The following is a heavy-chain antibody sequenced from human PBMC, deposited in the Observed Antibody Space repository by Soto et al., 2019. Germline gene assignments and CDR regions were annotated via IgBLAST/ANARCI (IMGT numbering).Heavy chain of an antibody. CDR2: VSTNGAT. D-gene: IGHD3-9*01. J-gene: IGHJ6*02. V-gene: IGHV4-4*07. CDR3: ARADYEILTGSYAMDV. CDR1: DDFISSYY. Sequence: SETLSLTCTVSDDFISSYYWNWIRQPAGKGLEWIGRVSTNGATNYNPSLESRVTMSVDTSKNQFSLKLTSVTAADTAVYFCARADYEILTGSYAMDVWGQGTTVTV.